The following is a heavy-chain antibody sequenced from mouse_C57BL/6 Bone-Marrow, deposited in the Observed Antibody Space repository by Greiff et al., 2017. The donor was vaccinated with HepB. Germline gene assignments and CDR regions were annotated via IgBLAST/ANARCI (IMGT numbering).Heavy chain of an antibody. J-gene: IGHJ4*01. CDR1: GYTFTSYG. Sequence: QVQLQQSGAELARPGASVKLSCKASGYTFTSYGISWVKQRTGQGLEWIGEIYPRSGNTYYNEKFKGKATLTADKSSSTAYMELRSLTSEDSAVYFCAGSYGYYVGYAMDYWGQGTSVTVSS. CDR3: AGSYGYYVGYAMDY. V-gene: IGHV1-81*01. D-gene: IGHD2-3*01. CDR2: IYPRSGNT.